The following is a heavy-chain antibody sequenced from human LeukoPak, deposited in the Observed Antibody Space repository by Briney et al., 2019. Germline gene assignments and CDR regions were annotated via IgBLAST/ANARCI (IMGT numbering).Heavy chain of an antibody. CDR2: MNPNSGNT. Sequence: ASVKVSCKASGYTFTSYDINWVRQATGQGLEWMGWMNPNSGNTGYAQKFQGRVTMTRNTSISTAYMELSSLRSEDTAVYYCATGGSITMVRGVINHWGQGTLVTVSS. J-gene: IGHJ4*02. CDR3: ATGGSITMVRGVINH. V-gene: IGHV1-8*01. D-gene: IGHD3-10*01. CDR1: GYTFTSYD.